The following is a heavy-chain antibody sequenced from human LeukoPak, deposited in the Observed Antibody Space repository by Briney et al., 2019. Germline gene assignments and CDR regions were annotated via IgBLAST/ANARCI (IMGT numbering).Heavy chain of an antibody. V-gene: IGHV1-69*04. CDR1: GGTFSSYA. D-gene: IGHD2-15*01. J-gene: IGHJ3*02. CDR3: ASGIGGSLTGGDI. Sequence: GSSVNVSCKASGGTFSSYAISWVRQAPGQGLEWMGRIIPILGIANYAQKFQGRVTITADKSTSTAYMELSSLRSEDTAVYYCASGIGGSLTGGDIWGQGTMVTVSS. CDR2: IIPILGIA.